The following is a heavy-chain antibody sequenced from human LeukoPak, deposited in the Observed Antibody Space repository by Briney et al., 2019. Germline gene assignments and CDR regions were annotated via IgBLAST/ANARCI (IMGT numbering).Heavy chain of an antibody. J-gene: IGHJ4*02. D-gene: IGHD5-24*01. V-gene: IGHV3-30*18. CDR1: GFTFSNYG. CDR2: TSYDGNTN. Sequence: GGSLRLSCAGSGFTFSNYGMHWVRQAPGKGLEWVAVTSYDGNTNYYADSVRGRFTISRDNSKNTLYLQMNSLRPDDTAIYYCAKDWVATIVDPRHFDNWGQGTPVTVSS. CDR3: AKDWVATIVDPRHFDN.